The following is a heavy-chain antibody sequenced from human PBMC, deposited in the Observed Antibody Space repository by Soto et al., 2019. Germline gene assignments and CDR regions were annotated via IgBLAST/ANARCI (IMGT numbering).Heavy chain of an antibody. CDR2: IIPIFGTA. Sequence: GASVKVSCKASGGTFSSYAISWVRQAPGQGLEWMGGIIPIFGTANYAQKFQGRVTITADESTSTAYMELSSLRSEDTAVYYCAMSRIYSGSCRAKVSYYYGMDVWGQGTTVTVSS. D-gene: IGHD1-26*01. J-gene: IGHJ6*02. CDR3: AMSRIYSGSCRAKVSYYYGMDV. V-gene: IGHV1-69*13. CDR1: GGTFSSYA.